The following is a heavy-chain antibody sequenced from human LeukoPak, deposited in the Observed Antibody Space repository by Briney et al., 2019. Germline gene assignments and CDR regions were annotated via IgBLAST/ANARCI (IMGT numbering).Heavy chain of an antibody. J-gene: IGHJ6*03. V-gene: IGHV3-30*01. CDR2: ISYDGSNQ. CDR3: ARSLHEYSTSWDYYYYYMDV. CDR1: GFTFSSYA. Sequence: GGSLRLSCAASGFTFSSYAMHWVRQAPGKGVEWVAVISYDGSNQYYADSVKGRFAISRDNSKNTLYLQMNSLRAEDTAVYYCARSLHEYSTSWDYYYYYMDVWGKGTTVTVSS. D-gene: IGHD6-6*01.